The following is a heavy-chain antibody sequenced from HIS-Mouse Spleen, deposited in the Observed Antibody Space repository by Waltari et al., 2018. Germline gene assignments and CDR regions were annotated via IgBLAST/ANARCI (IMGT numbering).Heavy chain of an antibody. V-gene: IGHV4-34*01. CDR1: GGSFSGYY. J-gene: IGHJ4*02. D-gene: IGHD3-10*01. CDR3: ARGYPDYYGSGSYSPDY. Sequence: QVQLQQWGAGLLKPSETLSLTCAVYGGSFSGYYWSWIRQPPGKGLEWIGEINHSGDTNSNPALQSLVTISVDTSKNQFSLKLSSVTAADTAVYYCARGYPDYYGSGSYSPDYWGQGTLVTVSS. CDR2: INHSGDT.